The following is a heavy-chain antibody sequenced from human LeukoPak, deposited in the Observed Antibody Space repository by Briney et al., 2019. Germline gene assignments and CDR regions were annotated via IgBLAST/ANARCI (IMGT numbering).Heavy chain of an antibody. Sequence: GGSLRLSCAASGFTFSNYWMTWVRQAPGKGLEWVANIKQDGSEKYYVDSVKGRFTISRDNAKNSLYLQMNSLRAEDTAVYYCGREKYFYGSGSFDAFCNLGQGAKVTVSS. D-gene: IGHD3-10*01. J-gene: IGHJ3*02. V-gene: IGHV3-7*01. CDR1: GFTFSNYW. CDR3: GREKYFYGSGSFDAFCN. CDR2: IKQDGSEK.